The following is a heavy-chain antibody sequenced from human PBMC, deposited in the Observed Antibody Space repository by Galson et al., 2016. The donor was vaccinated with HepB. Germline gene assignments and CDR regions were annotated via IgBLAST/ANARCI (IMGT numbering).Heavy chain of an antibody. J-gene: IGHJ4*02. CDR1: GLVLTSYA. CDR2: ISGDGTGT. CDR3: ARFTQQWLDRVYYFDY. Sequence: SLRLSCAASGLVLTSYAVTWVRQGPGKGLEWVSAISGDGTGTYYAGSVQGRFTSSRDRSKNTLYLQMNSLRADDTAVYYCARFTQQWLDRVYYFDYWGQGTLVTVSS. V-gene: IGHV3-23*01. D-gene: IGHD6-19*01.